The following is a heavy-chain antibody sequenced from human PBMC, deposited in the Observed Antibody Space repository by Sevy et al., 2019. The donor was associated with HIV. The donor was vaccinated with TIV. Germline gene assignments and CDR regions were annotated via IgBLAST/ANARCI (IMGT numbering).Heavy chain of an antibody. D-gene: IGHD2-2*01. Sequence: SETLSLTCAVYGGSFSGYYWSWIRQPPGKGLEWIGEINHSGSTNYNPSLKSRVTISVDTSKNQFSLKLGSVTAADTAVYYCARKIVVVPAAPLRDGMDVWGQGTTVTVSS. J-gene: IGHJ6*02. V-gene: IGHV4-34*01. CDR2: INHSGST. CDR3: ARKIVVVPAAPLRDGMDV. CDR1: GGSFSGYY.